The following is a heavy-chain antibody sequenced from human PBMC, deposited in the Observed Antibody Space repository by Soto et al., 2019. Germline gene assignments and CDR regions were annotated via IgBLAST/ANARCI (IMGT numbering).Heavy chain of an antibody. CDR2: IYYSGST. V-gene: IGHV4-39*01. CDR3: ARRGYYDSSGWFAP. CDR1: GGSISSSSYY. J-gene: IGHJ5*02. Sequence: QLQLQESGPGLVKPSETLSLTCTVSGGSISSSSYYCGWIRQPPGKGLEWIGSIYYSGSTYYNPSLKSRVNISVDTAKNQYSLKLSSVTDAYTAVYYCARRGYYDSSGWFAPWGQGTLVTVSS. D-gene: IGHD3-22*01.